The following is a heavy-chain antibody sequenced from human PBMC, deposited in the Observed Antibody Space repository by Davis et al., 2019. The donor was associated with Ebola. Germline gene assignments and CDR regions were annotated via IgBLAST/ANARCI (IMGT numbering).Heavy chain of an antibody. CDR2: INPDESQK. CDR1: GFTFSSYW. J-gene: IGHJ4*02. V-gene: IGHV3-7*03. CDR3: ARDRAYSAFDY. D-gene: IGHD1-26*01. Sequence: GESLKISCATSGFTFSSYWMTWVRQAPGKGLEWVASINPDESQKYYVCSVGGRFTISRDNAHNSVYLQMSSLGVEDTAVYYCARDRAYSAFDYWGQGALVTVSS.